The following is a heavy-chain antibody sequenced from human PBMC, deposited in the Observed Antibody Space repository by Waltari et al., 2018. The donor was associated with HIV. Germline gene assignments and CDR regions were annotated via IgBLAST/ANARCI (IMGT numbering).Heavy chain of an antibody. Sequence: EVQLVESGGGLVQPGGSLRLSCKASGFSFSRYEMMWVRQAPGKGLEWISYISGSGSTIFYADSLKGRFTVSRDNAKKSLYLQMNSLRAEDTAVYYCARDHKDGFTDYWGQGTLVTVSS. J-gene: IGHJ4*02. CDR3: ARDHKDGFTDY. D-gene: IGHD2-15*01. CDR2: ISGSGSTI. CDR1: GFSFSRYE. V-gene: IGHV3-48*03.